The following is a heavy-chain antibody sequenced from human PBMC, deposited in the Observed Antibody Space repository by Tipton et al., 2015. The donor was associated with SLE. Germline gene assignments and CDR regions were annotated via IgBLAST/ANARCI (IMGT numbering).Heavy chain of an antibody. D-gene: IGHD3-3*01. CDR2: IHYSGKT. CDR1: GGSIDYHY. V-gene: IGHV4-59*11. Sequence: LRLSCTVSGGSIDYHYWSWIRQTPGKGLEYIGFIHYSGKTDSHPSPKSRVTMSVDTSKNQFSLRLSSVTTADTAVYYCARGFLEMFDPWGPGTLVTVSS. J-gene: IGHJ5*02. CDR3: ARGFLEMFDP.